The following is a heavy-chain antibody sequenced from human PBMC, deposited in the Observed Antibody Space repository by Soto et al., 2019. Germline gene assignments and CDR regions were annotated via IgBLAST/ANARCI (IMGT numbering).Heavy chain of an antibody. D-gene: IGHD1-26*01. Sequence: QVQLQESGPGLVKPSDTLSLTCAVSGYSISSSNWWGWIRQPPGKGLEWIGYIYYSGTTYYNPSLNSRVTMSVDTSTNQFSLTLTSVTAVDTAVYYCARREIQGPIDYWGQGTLVTVSS. J-gene: IGHJ4*02. V-gene: IGHV4-28*01. CDR2: IYYSGTT. CDR3: ARREIQGPIDY. CDR1: GYSISSSNW.